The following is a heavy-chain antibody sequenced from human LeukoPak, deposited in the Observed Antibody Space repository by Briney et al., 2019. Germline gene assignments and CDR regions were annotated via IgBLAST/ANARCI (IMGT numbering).Heavy chain of an antibody. CDR3: GLVGATTNGRDDAFDI. CDR2: IIPIFGTA. Sequence: ASVKVSCKASGGTFSSYAISWVRQAPGQGLEWMGGIIPIFGTANYAQKFQGRVTITADESTSTAYMELSRLRSDDTAVYYCGLVGATTNGRDDAFDIWGQGTLVTVSS. J-gene: IGHJ3*02. CDR1: GGTFSSYA. V-gene: IGHV1-69*13. D-gene: IGHD1-26*01.